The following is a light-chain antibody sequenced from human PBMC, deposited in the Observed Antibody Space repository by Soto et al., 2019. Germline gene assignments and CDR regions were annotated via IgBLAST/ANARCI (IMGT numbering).Light chain of an antibody. J-gene: IGKJ1*01. CDR2: KAS. V-gene: IGKV1-5*03. CDR1: QSISSW. CDR3: QQSSSSPTWT. Sequence: DIQMTQSPSTLSASVGDRVTITCRASQSISSWLAWYQQKPGKAPKLLIYKASSLESGVPSRFSGSGSGTEFTLTISSLQPDDFATYYCQQSSSSPTWTFGQGTKV.